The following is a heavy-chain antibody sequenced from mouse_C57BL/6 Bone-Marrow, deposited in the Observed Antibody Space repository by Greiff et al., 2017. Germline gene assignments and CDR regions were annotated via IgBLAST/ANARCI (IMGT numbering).Heavy chain of an antibody. J-gene: IGHJ1*03. V-gene: IGHV1-53*01. CDR1: GYTFTSYW. CDR3: STTNGSSSYSYFDV. D-gene: IGHD1-1*01. Sequence: QVQLQQPGTELVKPGASVKLSCKASGYTFTSYWMHWVKQRPGQGLEWIGNINPSNGGTNYNEKFKSKVTLTVDKSSSTVNVQLSSLTSDDSAVYYYSTTNGSSSYSYFDVWGTGTTVTVSS. CDR2: INPSNGGT.